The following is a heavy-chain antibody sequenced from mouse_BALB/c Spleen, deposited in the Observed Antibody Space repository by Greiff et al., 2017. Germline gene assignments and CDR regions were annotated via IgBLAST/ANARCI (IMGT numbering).Heavy chain of an antibody. V-gene: IGHV5-17*02. Sequence: EVHLVESGGGLVQPGGSRKLSCAASGFTFSSFGMHWVRQAPEKGLEWVAYISSGSSTIYYADTVKGRFTISRDNPKNTLFLQMTSLRSEDTAMYYCARATPMDYWGQGTSVTVSS. CDR2: ISSGSSTI. J-gene: IGHJ4*01. D-gene: IGHD6-1*01. CDR3: ARATPMDY. CDR1: GFTFSSFG.